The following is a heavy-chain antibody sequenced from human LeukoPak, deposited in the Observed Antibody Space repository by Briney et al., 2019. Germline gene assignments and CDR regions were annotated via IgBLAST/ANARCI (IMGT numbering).Heavy chain of an antibody. J-gene: IGHJ4*02. CDR3: ARTAARGYFDY. CDR1: GGSTSNSY. Sequence: SETLSLTCTVSGGSTSNSYWSWIRQPPGKGLEWIGYIYYSGSTNYNPYLKSRVTVSVDTSKNQFSLKLSSVTAADTAVYYCARTAARGYFDYWGQGTLVTVPS. D-gene: IGHD2-21*02. V-gene: IGHV4-59*01. CDR2: IYYSGST.